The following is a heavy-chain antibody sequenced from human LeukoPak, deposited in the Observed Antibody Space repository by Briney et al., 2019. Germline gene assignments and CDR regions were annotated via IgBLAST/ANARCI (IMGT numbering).Heavy chain of an antibody. J-gene: IGHJ4*02. CDR2: IYTSGST. D-gene: IGHD6-6*01. CDR3: ARRAPAYSSSSVVFDY. V-gene: IGHV4-4*09. Sequence: SETLSLTCTVSGGSISSYYWSWIRQPPGKGLEWIGYIYTSGSTNYNPSLKSRVTISVDTSKNQFSLKLSSGTAADTAVYYCARRAPAYSSSSVVFDYWGQGTLVTVSS. CDR1: GGSISSYY.